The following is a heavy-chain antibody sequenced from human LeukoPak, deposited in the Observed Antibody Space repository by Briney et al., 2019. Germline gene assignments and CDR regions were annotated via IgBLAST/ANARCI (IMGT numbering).Heavy chain of an antibody. CDR2: IYYSGST. Sequence: SEPLSLTCTVSGGSISSYYWSWIRQPPGKGLEWIGYIYYSGSTNYNPSLKSRVTISVDTSKNQFSLKLSSVTAADTAVYYCARSTGGMVYANEFDPWGQGTLVTVSS. J-gene: IGHJ5*02. CDR3: ARSTGGMVYANEFDP. V-gene: IGHV4-59*01. D-gene: IGHD2-8*01. CDR1: GGSISSYY.